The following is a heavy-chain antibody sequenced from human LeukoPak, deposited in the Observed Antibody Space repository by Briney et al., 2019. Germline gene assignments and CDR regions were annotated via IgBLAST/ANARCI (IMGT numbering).Heavy chain of an antibody. J-gene: IGHJ5*02. CDR3: ARDRLQLQS. D-gene: IGHD5-24*01. CDR2: IYHSGSN. V-gene: IGHV4-38-2*02. Sequence: SETLSLTCTVSGYSISSGYYWGWIRQPPGKGLEWIGSIYHSGSNFYNPSLKSRVTISVDTSKNQFSLKLSSVTAADTAVYYCARDRLQLQSWGQGTLVTVSS. CDR1: GYSISSGYY.